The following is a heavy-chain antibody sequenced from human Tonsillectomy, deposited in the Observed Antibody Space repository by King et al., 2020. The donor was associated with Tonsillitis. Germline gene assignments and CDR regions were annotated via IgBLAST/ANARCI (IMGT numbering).Heavy chain of an antibody. Sequence: HEQLVQSGGGVVQPGRSLRLSCAASGFNFSGYGMHWVRQAPGKGLEWVAILWHDGSNEHYADSVKGRFIISRNNLEKTLYLQMNSLRAEDTGVYYCARESGIPRANDRWFDPWGQGTPVTVSS. D-gene: IGHD1-14*01. V-gene: IGHV3-33*08. CDR1: GFNFSGYG. J-gene: IGHJ5*02. CDR2: LWHDGSNE. CDR3: ARESGIPRANDRWFDP.